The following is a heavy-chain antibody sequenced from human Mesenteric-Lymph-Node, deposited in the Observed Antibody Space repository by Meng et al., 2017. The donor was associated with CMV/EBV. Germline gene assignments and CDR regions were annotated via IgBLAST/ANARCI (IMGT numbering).Heavy chain of an antibody. D-gene: IGHD2-8*02. CDR2: ISSSSSSI. V-gene: IGHV3-21*01. CDR3: ASELLGYCTGSGCFGFDY. Sequence: GVLKISCAASGLTFSAQTMNWVRQAPGKGLEWVSSISSSSSSIYYADSVKGRFTISRDNAKNSLYLQMNSLRAEDAAVYYCASELLGYCTGSGCFGFDYWGPGTLVTVSS. CDR1: GLTFSAQT. J-gene: IGHJ4*02.